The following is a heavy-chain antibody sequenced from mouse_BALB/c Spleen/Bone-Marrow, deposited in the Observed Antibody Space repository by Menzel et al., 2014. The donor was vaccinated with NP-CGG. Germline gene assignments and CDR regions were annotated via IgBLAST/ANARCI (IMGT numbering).Heavy chain of an antibody. D-gene: IGHD1-1*01. V-gene: IGHV1S41*01. Sequence: DLVKPGASVKMSCKASGYTFTSYWINWIKQRPGQGLEWIGRIAPGSGSTYYNEMFKGKATLTVDTSSSTAYIHLSSLSSEDAAFYFCARGGDYYGSSSLAYWGQGTLVTVSA. CDR2: IAPGSGST. J-gene: IGHJ3*01. CDR3: ARGGDYYGSSSLAY. CDR1: GYTFTSYW.